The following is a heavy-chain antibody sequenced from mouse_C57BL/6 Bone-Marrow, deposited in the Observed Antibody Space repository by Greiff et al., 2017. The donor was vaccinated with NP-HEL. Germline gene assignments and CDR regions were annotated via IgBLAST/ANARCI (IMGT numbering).Heavy chain of an antibody. D-gene: IGHD1-1*01. CDR3: ARWDYGSSYLFAY. J-gene: IGHJ3*01. CDR1: GYTFTSYW. Sequence: QVQLKQPGAELVKPGASVKMSCKASGYTFTSYWITWVKQRPGQGLEWIGDIYPGSGSTNYNEKFKSKATLTVDTSSSTAYMQLSSLTSEDSAVYYCARWDYGSSYLFAYWGQGTLVTVSA. CDR2: IYPGSGST. V-gene: IGHV1-55*01.